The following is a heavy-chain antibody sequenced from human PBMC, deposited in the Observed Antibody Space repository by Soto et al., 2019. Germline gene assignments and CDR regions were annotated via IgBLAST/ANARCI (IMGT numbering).Heavy chain of an antibody. CDR3: ARVLYSYGSGTWYFDL. J-gene: IGHJ2*01. Sequence: SETLSLTCSVSVGSVISDNYYWSWIRQPPGKGLEWIGYIYHSGSSYYSPSLRSRVTMSLDTSKDQLSLRLRSVTAADTAVYYCARVLYSYGSGTWYFDLWGRGTLVTVSS. V-gene: IGHV4-61*01. CDR2: IYHSGSS. D-gene: IGHD3-10*01. CDR1: VGSVISDNYY.